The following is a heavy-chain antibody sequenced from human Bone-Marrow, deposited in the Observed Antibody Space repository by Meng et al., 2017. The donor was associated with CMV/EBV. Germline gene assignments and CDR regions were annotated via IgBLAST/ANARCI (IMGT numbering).Heavy chain of an antibody. CDR2: ISGDGSSI. CDR1: GFTFSTYW. CDR3: ASTGWVAFDI. V-gene: IGHV3-74*01. Sequence: GESLKISCAASGFTFSTYWMHWVRQAPGKGLVWVSRISGDGSSISYVDSVKGRFTISRDNAKNTVYLQMNSLRAEDTAVYYCASTGWVAFDIWGQGTMVTVSS. D-gene: IGHD1-14*01. J-gene: IGHJ3*02.